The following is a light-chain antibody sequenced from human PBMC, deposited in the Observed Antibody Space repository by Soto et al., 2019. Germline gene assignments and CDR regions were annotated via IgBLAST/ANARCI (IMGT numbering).Light chain of an antibody. CDR2: SNI. CDR3: AAWDGSLNGWV. CDR1: SSNIGSDI. V-gene: IGLV1-44*01. Sequence: LTQPPSASGTPGQRVTISCSGSSSNIGSDIVNWYQQLPGTAPKLLIYSNIQRPSGVPDRFSGSKSGTSASLAISGLQSEDEADYYCAAWDGSLNGWVFGGGTKLTVL. J-gene: IGLJ3*02.